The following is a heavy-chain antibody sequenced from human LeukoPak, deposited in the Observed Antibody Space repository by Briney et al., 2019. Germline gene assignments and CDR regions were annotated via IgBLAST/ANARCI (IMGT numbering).Heavy chain of an antibody. CDR2: MNPNSGNT. J-gene: IGHJ4*02. Sequence: ASVKVSCTASGYTFTSYDINWVRQATGQGLEWMGWMNPNSGNTGYAQKFQGRVTITRNTSISTAYMELSSLRSEDTAVYYCARGLRYYDILTGYYQYYFDYWGQGTLVTVSS. CDR1: GYTFTSYD. V-gene: IGHV1-8*03. D-gene: IGHD3-9*01. CDR3: ARGLRYYDILTGYYQYYFDY.